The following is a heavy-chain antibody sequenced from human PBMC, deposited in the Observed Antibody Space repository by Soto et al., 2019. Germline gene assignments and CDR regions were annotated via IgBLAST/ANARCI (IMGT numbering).Heavy chain of an antibody. V-gene: IGHV4-61*01. Sequence: SEARCDRCTVSVGSASTGIHYCSRIQLHPGKGLGWIGYIYYSGSTNDNPSLKSRVTISVDTSKNQFSLKLSSVTAADTAVYYCARGIEGWYQGRYYYGMDVCGQGTTVT. D-gene: IGHD6-19*01. CDR1: VGSASTGIHY. CDR2: IYYSGST. J-gene: IGHJ6*02. CDR3: ARGIEGWYQGRYYYGMDV.